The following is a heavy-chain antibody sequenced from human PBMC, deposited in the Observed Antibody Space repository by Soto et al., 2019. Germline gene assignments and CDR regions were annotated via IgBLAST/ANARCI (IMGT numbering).Heavy chain of an antibody. CDR1: GGSISSYY. Sequence: PSETLSLTCTVSGGSISSYYWSWIRQPPGKGLEWIGYIYYSGSTNYNPSLKSRVTISVDTSKNQFSLKLSSVTAADAAVYYCARDGPIAVPSLGWFDPWGQGTLVTVSS. J-gene: IGHJ5*02. V-gene: IGHV4-59*01. CDR2: IYYSGST. D-gene: IGHD6-19*01. CDR3: ARDGPIAVPSLGWFDP.